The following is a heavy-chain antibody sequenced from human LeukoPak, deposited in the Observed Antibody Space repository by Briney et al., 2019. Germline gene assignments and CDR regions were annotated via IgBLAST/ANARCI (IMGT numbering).Heavy chain of an antibody. CDR3: ARDPPYDFWSGYYSD. D-gene: IGHD3-3*01. V-gene: IGHV3-11*04. Sequence: PGGSLRLSCAASGFTFSDYYMGWIRQAPGKGLEWVSYISSSGSTIYYADSVKGRFTISRDNAKNSLYLQMNSLRAEDTAVYYCARDPPYDFWSGYYSDWGQGTLVTVSS. J-gene: IGHJ4*02. CDR2: ISSSGSTI. CDR1: GFTFSDYY.